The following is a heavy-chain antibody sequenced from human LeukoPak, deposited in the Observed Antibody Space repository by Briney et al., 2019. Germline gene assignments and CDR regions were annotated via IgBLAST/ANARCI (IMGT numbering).Heavy chain of an antibody. CDR2: IKQDGSEK. CDR1: GFTFSSYW. V-gene: IGHV3-7*01. Sequence: GGSLRLSCAASGFTFSSYWMYWVRQAPGKELEWVANIKQDGSEKYYVDSVKGRFTISRDNAKNSLYLQMNSLRAEDTAVYYCARDPSCSGGSCRDGYFDYWGQGTLVAVSS. J-gene: IGHJ4*02. D-gene: IGHD2-15*01. CDR3: ARDPSCSGGSCRDGYFDY.